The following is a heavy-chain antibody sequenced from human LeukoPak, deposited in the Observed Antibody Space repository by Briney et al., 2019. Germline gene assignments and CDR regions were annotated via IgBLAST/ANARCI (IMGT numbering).Heavy chain of an antibody. Sequence: GGSLRLSCAASGFTFSSYWMHWVRQAPGKGLVWVSRINTDGSSTSYADSVKGRFTISRDSAKNTLYLQMNSLRAEDTAVYYCAREDSSGWYWVDYWGQGTLVTVSS. V-gene: IGHV3-74*01. J-gene: IGHJ4*02. CDR2: INTDGSST. CDR1: GFTFSSYW. D-gene: IGHD6-19*01. CDR3: AREDSSGWYWVDY.